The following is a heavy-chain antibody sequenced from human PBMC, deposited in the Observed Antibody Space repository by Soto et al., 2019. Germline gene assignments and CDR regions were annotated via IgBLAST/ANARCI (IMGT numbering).Heavy chain of an antibody. J-gene: IGHJ5*02. V-gene: IGHV4-4*07. D-gene: IGHD3-10*01. CDR3: ARLPMVRGPDNWFEP. Sequence: QVQLQESGPGLVKPSETLSLTCTVSGGSISSYYWSWIRQPAGQGLEWIGRIYTSGSTNYNPSLKSRVTMSVDTSKNQFSLKLSSVTAADTAVYYCARLPMVRGPDNWFEPWGQGTLVTVSS. CDR1: GGSISSYY. CDR2: IYTSGST.